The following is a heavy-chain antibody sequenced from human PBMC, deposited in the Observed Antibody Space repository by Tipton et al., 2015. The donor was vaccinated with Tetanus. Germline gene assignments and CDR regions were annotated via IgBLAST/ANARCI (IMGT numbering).Heavy chain of an antibody. V-gene: IGHV4-31*03. J-gene: IGHJ5*02. CDR3: ARDQGGGRVVRLNWLDP. Sequence: TLSLTCTVSGDSISRGGYFWDWVRQRPGEGPGGVGSIYFSGGTYYNPSLKRRVSMSVDTSKNQFSLNPTSVTAADTAVYYCARDQGGGRVVRLNWLDPWGQGTLVTVSS. CDR1: GDSISRGGYF. D-gene: IGHD6-6*01. CDR2: IYFSGGT.